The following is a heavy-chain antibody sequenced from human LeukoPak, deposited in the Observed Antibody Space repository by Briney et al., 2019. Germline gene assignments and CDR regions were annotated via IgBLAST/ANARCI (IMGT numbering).Heavy chain of an antibody. Sequence: PGGSLRLSCAASGFTFSNAWMSWVRQAPGKGLEWVGRIKSTTDGGTTDYGAPVKGRFTISRDDSKNTLYLQMNSLKTEDTAVYYCTTTYYYDSSGYSLDYWGRGTLVTVSS. J-gene: IGHJ4*02. CDR2: IKSTTDGGTT. V-gene: IGHV3-15*01. D-gene: IGHD3-22*01. CDR3: TTTYYYDSSGYSLDY. CDR1: GFTFSNAW.